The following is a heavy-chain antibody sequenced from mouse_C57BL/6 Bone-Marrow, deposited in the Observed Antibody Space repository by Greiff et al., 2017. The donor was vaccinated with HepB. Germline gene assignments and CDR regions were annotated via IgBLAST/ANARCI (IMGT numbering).Heavy chain of an antibody. CDR3: AMLIYYYGTGYFDV. CDR1: GYTFTSYG. Sequence: VQLVESGAELARPGASVKLSCKASGYTFTSYGISWVKQRTGQGLEWIGEIYPRSGNTYYNEKFKGKATLTADKSSSTAYMELRSLTSEDSAVYFCAMLIYYYGTGYFDVWGTGTTVTVSS. V-gene: IGHV1-81*01. CDR2: IYPRSGNT. J-gene: IGHJ1*03. D-gene: IGHD1-1*01.